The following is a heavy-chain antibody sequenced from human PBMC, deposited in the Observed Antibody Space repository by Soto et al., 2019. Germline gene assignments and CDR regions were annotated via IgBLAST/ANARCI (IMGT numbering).Heavy chain of an antibody. J-gene: IGHJ5*02. Sequence: RASVKVSCKASGYTFTGYYMHWVRQAPGQGLEWMGWINPNSGGTNYAQKFQGRVTMTRDTSISTAYMELSRLRSDDTAVYYCARDSXHLYDILTGHPGGWFDPWGQGTLVTVSS. CDR3: ARDSXHLYDILTGHPGGWFDP. D-gene: IGHD3-9*01. CDR1: GYTFTGYY. CDR2: INPNSGGT. V-gene: IGHV1-2*02.